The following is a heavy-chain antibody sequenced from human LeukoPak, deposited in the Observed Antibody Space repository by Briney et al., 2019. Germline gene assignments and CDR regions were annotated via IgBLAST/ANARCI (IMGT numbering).Heavy chain of an antibody. D-gene: IGHD6-19*01. CDR1: GGSFSGYY. Sequence: SETLSLTCAVYGGSFSGYYWSWIRQPLGKGLEWIGEINHSGSTNYNPSLKSRVTISVDTSKNQFSLKLSSVTAADTAVYYCARVAAVAGPFDYWGQGTLVTVSS. J-gene: IGHJ4*02. V-gene: IGHV4-34*01. CDR3: ARVAAVAGPFDY. CDR2: INHSGST.